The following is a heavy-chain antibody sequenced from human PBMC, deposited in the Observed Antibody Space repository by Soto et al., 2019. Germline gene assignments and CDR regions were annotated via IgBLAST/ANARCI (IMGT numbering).Heavy chain of an antibody. J-gene: IGHJ6*03. Sequence: SETLSLTCAVYGGSFSGYYWSWIRQPPGKGLEWIGEINHSGSTNYNPSLKSRVTISVDTSKNQFSLRLSSVTAADTAVYYCARRPGYCSGGSCYENYYYYMDVWGKGTTVTVSS. D-gene: IGHD2-15*01. CDR1: GGSFSGYY. CDR3: ARRPGYCSGGSCYENYYYYMDV. CDR2: INHSGST. V-gene: IGHV4-34*01.